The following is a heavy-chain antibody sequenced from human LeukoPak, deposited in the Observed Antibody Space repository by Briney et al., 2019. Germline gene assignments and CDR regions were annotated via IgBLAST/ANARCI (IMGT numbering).Heavy chain of an antibody. CDR3: ARGHSSAYQPLDN. J-gene: IGHJ4*02. CDR2: VYYSGSL. CDR1: GDPMRSYY. V-gene: IGHV4-59*12. Sequence: SETLSLTCTVSGDPMRSYYWNWIRQSPGKGLEWIGYVYYSGSLNYNPSLKSRLTISVDTSRNQFSLKLNSMTAADTAVYFCARGHSSAYQPLDNWGQGTLVTVSS. D-gene: IGHD3-22*01.